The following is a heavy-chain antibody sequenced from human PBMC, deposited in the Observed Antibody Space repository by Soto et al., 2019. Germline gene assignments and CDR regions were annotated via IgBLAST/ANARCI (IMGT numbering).Heavy chain of an antibody. D-gene: IGHD3-9*01. CDR2: IYYSGST. CDR1: GGSISSYY. J-gene: IGHJ3*02. Sequence: QVQLQESGPGLVKPSETLSLTCTVSGGSISSYYWSWIRQPPGKGLEWIGYIYYSGSTNYNPSLKSRVTISVDTSKNHFSLKLSSVTAADTAVYYCARSTDVLRYVDWLLGAFDIWGQGTMVTVSS. V-gene: IGHV4-59*08. CDR3: ARSTDVLRYVDWLLGAFDI.